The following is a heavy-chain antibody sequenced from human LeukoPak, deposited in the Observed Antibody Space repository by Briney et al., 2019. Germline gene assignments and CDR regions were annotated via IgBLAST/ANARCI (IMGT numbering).Heavy chain of an antibody. J-gene: IGHJ6*02. CDR2: IWYDGSNK. Sequence: GGSLRLSCAASGFTFSSYGTHWVRQAPGKGLEWVAVIWYDGSNKYYADSVKGRFTISRDNSKNTLYLQMNSLRAEDTAVYYCARDPGDIVVVPAAQHVYYYYGMDVWGQGTTVTVSS. CDR1: GFTFSSYG. D-gene: IGHD2-2*01. CDR3: ARDPGDIVVVPAAQHVYYYYGMDV. V-gene: IGHV3-33*01.